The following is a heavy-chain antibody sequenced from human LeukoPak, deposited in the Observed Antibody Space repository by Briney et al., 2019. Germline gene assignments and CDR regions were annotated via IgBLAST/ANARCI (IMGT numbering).Heavy chain of an antibody. J-gene: IGHJ5*02. V-gene: IGHV3-23*01. D-gene: IGHD2-2*01. CDR2: ISGSGGST. CDR1: GFTFSSYD. Sequence: GGSLRLSCAASGFTFSSYDMSWVRQAPGKGLEWVSGISGSGGSTYYADSVKGRSTISRDNSKSTLYLQMNSLRAEDTAVYYCAKDRHAPGRYCSSVTCFPFDPWGQGTLVTVSS. CDR3: AKDRHAPGRYCSSVTCFPFDP.